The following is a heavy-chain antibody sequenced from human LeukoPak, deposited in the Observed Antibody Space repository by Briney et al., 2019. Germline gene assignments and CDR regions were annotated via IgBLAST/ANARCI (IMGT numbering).Heavy chain of an antibody. Sequence: SETLSLTCAVCGGSFSGYYWSWIRQPPGKGLEWIGEINHSGSTNYNPSLESRVTISVDTSKNQFSLKLSSVTAADTAVYYCASGSYFDYWGQGTLVTVSS. V-gene: IGHV4-34*01. CDR2: INHSGST. CDR3: ASGSYFDY. CDR1: GGSFSGYY. J-gene: IGHJ4*02.